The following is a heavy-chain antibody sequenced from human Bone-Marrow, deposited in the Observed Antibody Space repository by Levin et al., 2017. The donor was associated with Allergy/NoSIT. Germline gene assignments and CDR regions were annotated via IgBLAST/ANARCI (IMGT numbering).Heavy chain of an antibody. Sequence: PSETLSLTCTVSGGSISSYYWSWIRQPPGKGLEWIGYIYYIGSTNYNPSLKSRVTISVDTSKNQFSLKLSSVTAADTAVYYCARATPRSGYYVDYWGQGTLVTVSS. CDR1: GGSISSYY. CDR2: IYYIGST. V-gene: IGHV4-59*01. CDR3: ARATPRSGYYVDY. D-gene: IGHD3-22*01. J-gene: IGHJ4*02.